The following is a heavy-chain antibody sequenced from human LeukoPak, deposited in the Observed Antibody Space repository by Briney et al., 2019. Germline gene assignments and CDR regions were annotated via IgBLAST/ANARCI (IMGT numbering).Heavy chain of an antibody. J-gene: IGHJ5*02. CDR2: IYYSGST. CDR1: GGSISSYY. D-gene: IGHD3-3*01. CDR3: ARETTYDFWSGSPSDWFDP. Sequence: SETLSLTCTVSGGSISSYYWSWIRQPPGKGLEWIGYIYYSGSTNYNPSLKSRVTISVGTSKNQFSLKLSSVTAADTAVYYCARETTYDFWSGSPSDWFDPWGQGTLVTVSS. V-gene: IGHV4-59*01.